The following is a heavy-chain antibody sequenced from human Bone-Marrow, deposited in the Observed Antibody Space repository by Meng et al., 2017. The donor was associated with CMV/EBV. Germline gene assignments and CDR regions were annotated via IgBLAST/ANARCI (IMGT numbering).Heavy chain of an antibody. CDR1: GYTFTDYH. D-gene: IGHD6-19*01. CDR3: ARDWGSSGRRNWFDP. V-gene: IGHV1-46*01. CDR2: INPSGGST. J-gene: IGHJ5*02. Sequence: ASVKVSCKASGYTFTDYHLHWVRQAPGQGLEWMGIINPSGGSTSYAQKFQGRVTMTRDTSTSTVYMELSSLRSEDTAVYYCARDWGSSGRRNWFDPWGQGTLVTVSS.